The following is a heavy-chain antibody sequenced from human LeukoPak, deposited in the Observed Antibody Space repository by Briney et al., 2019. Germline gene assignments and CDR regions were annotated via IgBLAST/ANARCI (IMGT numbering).Heavy chain of an antibody. Sequence: GGSLRLSCTASGFAFSGAAMHWVRQASGKGPEWVGHIRSKPNNYATAYAASVKGRFTISRDDSKNTAYLQMNSLKIEDTAVYYCTRPLGAAAGTYFDPWGQGTLVTVSS. CDR3: TRPLGAAAGTYFDP. J-gene: IGHJ5*02. V-gene: IGHV3-73*01. CDR2: IRSKPNNYAT. D-gene: IGHD6-13*01. CDR1: GFAFSGAA.